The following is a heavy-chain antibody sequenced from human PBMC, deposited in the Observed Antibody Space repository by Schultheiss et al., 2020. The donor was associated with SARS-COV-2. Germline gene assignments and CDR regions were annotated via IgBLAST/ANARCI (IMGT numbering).Heavy chain of an antibody. CDR2: IRSKAYGGTT. J-gene: IGHJ3*02. Sequence: GESLKISCTASGFTFGDYAMSWFRQAPGKGLEWVGFIRSKAYGGTTEYAASVKGRFTISRDDSKSIAYLQMNSLKTEDTAVYYCTRVRVLMMYAMAEIYDAFDIWGQGTMVTVSS. V-gene: IGHV3-49*03. CDR1: GFTFGDYA. CDR3: TRVRVLMMYAMAEIYDAFDI. D-gene: IGHD2-8*01.